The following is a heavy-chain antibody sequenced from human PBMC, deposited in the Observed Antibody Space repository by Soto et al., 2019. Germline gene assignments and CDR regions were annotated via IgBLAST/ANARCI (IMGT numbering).Heavy chain of an antibody. D-gene: IGHD1-26*01. CDR1: GFTFGAYS. Sequence: QVQLVESGGGVVQPGRSLRLYCAASGFTFGAYSMHWVRQPPGKGLEWVAVISYDGKNERYTDPVKGRFTVSRDNSKSTMYLQMNSLRSEDTAVYYCARDGYSGRSDGFDIWGQGTMVTVSS. J-gene: IGHJ3*02. CDR2: ISYDGKNE. CDR3: ARDGYSGRSDGFDI. V-gene: IGHV3-30*04.